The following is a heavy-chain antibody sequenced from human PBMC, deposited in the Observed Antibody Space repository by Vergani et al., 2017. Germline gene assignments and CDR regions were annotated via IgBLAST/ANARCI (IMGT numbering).Heavy chain of an antibody. CDR3: AKSGSSTYYYYYMDV. Sequence: EVQLLESGGGLVQPGGSLRLSCAASGFTFSSYAMSWVRQAPGKGLEWVSVIYSGGSSTYYADSVKGRFTISRDNSKNTLYLQMNSLSAEDTAVYYCAKSGSSTYYYYYMDVWGKGTTVTVSS. D-gene: IGHD2-15*01. CDR2: IYSGGSST. J-gene: IGHJ6*03. CDR1: GFTFSSYA. V-gene: IGHV3-23*03.